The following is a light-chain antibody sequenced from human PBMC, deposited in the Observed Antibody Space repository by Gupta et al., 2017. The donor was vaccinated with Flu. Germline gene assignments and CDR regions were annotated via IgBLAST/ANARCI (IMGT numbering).Light chain of an antibody. CDR1: SSDVGSYNR. Sequence: QSALTQPPSVSGSPGQSVTISCTGTSSDVGSYNRVSWYQQLPGTVPKLMIYEVSNRPSGVPDRFSGSKSGNTASLTISGLQGEDEADYYCSSDTSRYTFVFGTGTKVTVL. CDR3: SSDTSRYTFV. J-gene: IGLJ1*01. CDR2: EVS. V-gene: IGLV2-18*02.